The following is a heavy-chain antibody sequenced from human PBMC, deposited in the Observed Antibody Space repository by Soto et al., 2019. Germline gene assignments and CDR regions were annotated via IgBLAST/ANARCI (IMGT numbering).Heavy chain of an antibody. CDR2: LTGGGNT. CDR1: GFTFTNYA. CDR3: AKVPWGSWRTGGYDY. D-gene: IGHD6-13*01. Sequence: EVQLLESGGGVVQPGGSLRLSCAASGFTFTNYAMNWVRQAPGKGLECVSSLTGGGNTYYADSVMGRFTISRDHSESTLFLQMHSLNAEDTAVYYCAKVPWGSWRTGGYDYWGQGTLVTVSS. J-gene: IGHJ4*02. V-gene: IGHV3-23*01.